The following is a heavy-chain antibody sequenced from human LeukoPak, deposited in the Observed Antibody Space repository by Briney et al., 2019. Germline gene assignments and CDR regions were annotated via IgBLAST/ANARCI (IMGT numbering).Heavy chain of an antibody. CDR3: ARDGTAAGLYFDL. D-gene: IGHD6-13*01. J-gene: IGHJ4*01. Sequence: GGSLRLSCAVSGFTFSSYWMNWVRQAPGKGLEWVASIRQDGGEKSYVDSVKGRFTISRDNTRNSLYLQINSLRAEDTAVYYCARDGTAAGLYFDLWGQGTLVTVSS. V-gene: IGHV3-7*01. CDR2: IRQDGGEK. CDR1: GFTFSSYW.